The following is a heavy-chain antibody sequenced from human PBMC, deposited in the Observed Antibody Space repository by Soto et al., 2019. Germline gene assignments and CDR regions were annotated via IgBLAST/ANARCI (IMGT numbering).Heavy chain of an antibody. V-gene: IGHV1-69*13. D-gene: IGHD3-3*01. CDR1: GGTFSSYA. J-gene: IGHJ6*02. Sequence: SVKVSCKASGGTFSSYAISWVRQAPGQGLEWMGGIIPIFGTANYAQKFQGRVTITADESTSTAYMELSSLRSEDTAVYYSARDRFSDFWSGYVEPYYYYGMDVWGQGTTVTVS. CDR3: ARDRFSDFWSGYVEPYYYYGMDV. CDR2: IIPIFGTA.